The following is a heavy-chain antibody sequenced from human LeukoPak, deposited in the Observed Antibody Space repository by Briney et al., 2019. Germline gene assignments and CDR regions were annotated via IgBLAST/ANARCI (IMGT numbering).Heavy chain of an antibody. CDR2: IYYSGST. J-gene: IGHJ1*01. CDR1: SGSISSGGYY. CDR3: ARGRVPAAIMYFQH. D-gene: IGHD2-2*01. V-gene: IGHV4-31*03. Sequence: SETLSLTCTVSSGSISSGGYYWSWIRQHPGKGLEWIGYIYYSGSTYYNPSLKSRVTISVDTSKNQFSLKLSSVTAADTAVYYCARGRVPAAIMYFQHWGQGTLVTVSS.